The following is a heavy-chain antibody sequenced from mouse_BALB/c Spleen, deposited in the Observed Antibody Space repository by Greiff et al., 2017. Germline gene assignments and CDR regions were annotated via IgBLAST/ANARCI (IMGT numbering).Heavy chain of an antibody. CDR2: ISSGGSYT. CDR3: ARKGAYGSSDWYFDV. D-gene: IGHD1-1*01. Sequence: EVQLQESGGDLVKPGGSLKLSCAASGFTFSSYGMSWVRQTPDKRLEWVATISSGGSYTYYPDSVKGRFTISRDNAKNTLYLQMSSLKSEDTAMYYCARKGAYGSSDWYFDVWGAGTTVTVSS. CDR1: GFTFSSYG. J-gene: IGHJ1*01. V-gene: IGHV5-6*01.